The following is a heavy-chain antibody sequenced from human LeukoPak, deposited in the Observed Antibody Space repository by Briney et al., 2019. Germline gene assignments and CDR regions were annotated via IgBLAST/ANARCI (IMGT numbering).Heavy chain of an antibody. Sequence: ASLKVSCKASGYTFTGYYMHWVRQTPGQGLEWMGWINPNSGGTNYAQKFQGRVTMTRDTSISTAYMELSRLRSDDTAVYYCARRIAAYDYWGQGTLVTVSS. CDR1: GYTFTGYY. J-gene: IGHJ4*02. D-gene: IGHD6-6*01. CDR2: INPNSGGT. CDR3: ARRIAAYDY. V-gene: IGHV1-2*02.